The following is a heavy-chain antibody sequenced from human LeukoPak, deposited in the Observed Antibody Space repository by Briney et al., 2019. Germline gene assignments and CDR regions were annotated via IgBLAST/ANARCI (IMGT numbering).Heavy chain of an antibody. J-gene: IGHJ6*03. CDR1: GFTFSGYY. D-gene: IGHD4-11*01. Sequence: GGSLRLSCAASGFTFSGYYMSWIRQAPGKGLEWVSYISSSGSTIYYADSVKGRFTISRDNAKNSLYLQMNSLRAEDTAVYYCARDRGDYSNSYYYYYMDVWGKGTTVTVSS. CDR2: ISSSGSTI. CDR3: ARDRGDYSNSYYYYYMDV. V-gene: IGHV3-11*01.